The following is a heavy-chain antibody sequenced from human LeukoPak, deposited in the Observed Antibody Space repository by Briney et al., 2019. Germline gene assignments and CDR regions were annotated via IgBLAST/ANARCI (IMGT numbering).Heavy chain of an antibody. J-gene: IGHJ4*02. Sequence: TGGSLRLSCAASGIIITSYWMSWVRQTPGKGLEWVANIKQDGSEKNYVDSVKGRFTIFRDNARNSLYLQMNSLRAEDTALYYCAKDTVTPGAFDYWGQGTLVTVSS. CDR1: GIIITSYW. V-gene: IGHV3-7*03. CDR2: IKQDGSEK. CDR3: AKDTVTPGAFDY. D-gene: IGHD4-11*01.